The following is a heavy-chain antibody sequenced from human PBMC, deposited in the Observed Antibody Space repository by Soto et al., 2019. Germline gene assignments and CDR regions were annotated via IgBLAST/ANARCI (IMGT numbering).Heavy chain of an antibody. V-gene: IGHV3-33*01. CDR3: TRAPYSGSRYYFDS. Sequence: PGGSLRLSCAASGFTFTNYGMHWVRQAPGKGLEWVAVIWYDGSNKYYADSVKGRFTISKDNSQNTLYLEMNNLRAEDTAVYYCTRAPYSGSRYYFDSWGQGTLVTVSS. CDR2: IWYDGSNK. J-gene: IGHJ4*02. D-gene: IGHD1-26*01. CDR1: GFTFTNYG.